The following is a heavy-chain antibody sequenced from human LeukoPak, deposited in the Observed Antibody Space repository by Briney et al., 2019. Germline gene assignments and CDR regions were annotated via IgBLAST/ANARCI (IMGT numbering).Heavy chain of an antibody. J-gene: IGHJ4*02. Sequence: ASVKVSCKASGYTFTSYYMHWVRQAPGQGLEWMGTINPSGGSTSYAQKFQGRVTMTRDTSTSTAYMELRSLRSDDTAVYYCAREALWFGERGRRNHFDYWGQGTLVTVSS. CDR1: GYTFTSYY. V-gene: IGHV1-46*01. D-gene: IGHD3-10*01. CDR2: INPSGGST. CDR3: AREALWFGERGRRNHFDY.